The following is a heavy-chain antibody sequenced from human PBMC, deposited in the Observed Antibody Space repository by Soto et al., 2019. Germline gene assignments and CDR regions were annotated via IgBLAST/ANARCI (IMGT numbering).Heavy chain of an antibody. CDR3: AKGGNPFDWVRGVMYYFDY. D-gene: IGHD3-10*01. CDR1: GFTFSSYA. Sequence: GGSLRLSCAASGFTFSSYAMSWVRQAPGKGLEWVSAISGSGGSTYYADSVKGRFTISRDNSKNTLYLQMNSLRAEDTAVYYCAKGGNPFDWVRGVMYYFDYWGQGTLVTVSS. J-gene: IGHJ4*02. V-gene: IGHV3-23*01. CDR2: ISGSGGST.